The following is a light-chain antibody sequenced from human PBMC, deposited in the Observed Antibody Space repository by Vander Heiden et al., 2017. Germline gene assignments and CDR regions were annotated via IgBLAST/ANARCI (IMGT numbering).Light chain of an antibody. CDR3: QQYGSSLWT. CDR1: QSVSSSY. J-gene: IGKJ1*01. CDR2: GAS. V-gene: IGKV3-20*01. Sequence: EIVLTQSTGTLSLSPGERATISCRASQSVSSSYLAWYQQKPGQAPRLLSYGASSRATGIPDRFSGSGSGTDFTLTISRLEPEDFAVYYCQQYGSSLWTFGQGTKVEIK.